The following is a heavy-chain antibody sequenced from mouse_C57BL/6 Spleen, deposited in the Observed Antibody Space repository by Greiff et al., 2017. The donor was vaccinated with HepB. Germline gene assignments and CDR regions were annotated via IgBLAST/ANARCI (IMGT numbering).Heavy chain of an antibody. CDR3: ARDSSGYLDY. CDR1: GYAFSSYW. Sequence: VKLVESGAELVKPGASVKISCKASGYAFSSYWMNWVKQRPGKGLEWIGQIYPGDGDTNYNGKFKGKATLTADKSSRTAYMQLSSLTSEDSAVYFCARDSSGYLDYWGQGTTLTVSS. D-gene: IGHD3-2*02. CDR2: IYPGDGDT. V-gene: IGHV1-80*01. J-gene: IGHJ2*01.